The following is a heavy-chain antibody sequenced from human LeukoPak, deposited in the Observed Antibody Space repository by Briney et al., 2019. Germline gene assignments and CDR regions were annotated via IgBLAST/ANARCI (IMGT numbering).Heavy chain of an antibody. D-gene: IGHD6-13*01. Sequence: SVKVSCKASGGTFSSYAISWVRQAPGQGLEWMGGIIPIFGTVNNAQKFQGRVTITADESTSTAYMELSSLRSEDTAVYYCARGLMSDGIAAAGTNYWGQGTLVTVSS. CDR2: IIPIFGTV. CDR3: ARGLMSDGIAAAGTNY. CDR1: GGTFSSYA. J-gene: IGHJ4*02. V-gene: IGHV1-69*01.